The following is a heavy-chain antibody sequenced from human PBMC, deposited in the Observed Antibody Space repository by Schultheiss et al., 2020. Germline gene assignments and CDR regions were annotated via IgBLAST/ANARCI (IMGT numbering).Heavy chain of an antibody. J-gene: IGHJ4*02. D-gene: IGHD1-1*01. CDR3: ASGPNWNYFDY. Sequence: SETLSLTCTVSGGSVSLYYWTWIRQPAGKGLEWIGRISSSGHTNYNPSLESRVTISLDTSKNQFSLDLTSVTAADTAVYYCASGPNWNYFDYWGQGTLVTVSS. V-gene: IGHV4-4*07. CDR2: ISSSGHT. CDR1: GGSVSLYY.